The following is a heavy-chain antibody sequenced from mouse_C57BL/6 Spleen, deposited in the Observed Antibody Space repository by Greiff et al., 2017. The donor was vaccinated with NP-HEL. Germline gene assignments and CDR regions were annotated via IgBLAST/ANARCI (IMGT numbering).Heavy chain of an antibody. CDR1: GYAFRSYW. J-gene: IGHJ3*01. V-gene: IGHV1-80*01. D-gene: IGHD4-1*01. CDR3: ARAGTRAWFAD. Sequence: VQLQQSGAELVKPGASVKISCKASGYAFRSYWMNWVKQRPGKGLEWIGQIYPGDGDTNYKGKLKGKATLTADKSSGTAYMQLSSLTSEDSAVYFCARAGTRAWFADWGKGTLVTVSA. CDR2: IYPGDGDT.